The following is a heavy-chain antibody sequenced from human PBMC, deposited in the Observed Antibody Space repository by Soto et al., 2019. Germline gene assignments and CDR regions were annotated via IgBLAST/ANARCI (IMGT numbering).Heavy chain of an antibody. CDR3: AREVEYTSAFGISSSFDY. J-gene: IGHJ4*02. CDR2: ISKGGSNL. V-gene: IGHV3-30-3*01. Sequence: GGSLRLSCAASGFTLSSYAIHWVRQAPGKGLEWVTVISKGGSNLYFADSVKGRFTISRDNSKNTLYLQMNSLRAEDTAVYYCAREVEYTSAFGISSSFDYWGQGTLVTVSS. CDR1: GFTLSSYA. D-gene: IGHD6-19*01.